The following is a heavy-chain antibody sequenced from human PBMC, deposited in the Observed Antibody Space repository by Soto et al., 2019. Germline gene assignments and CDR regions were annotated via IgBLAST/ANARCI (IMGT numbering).Heavy chain of an antibody. CDR2: IYYSGYT. J-gene: IGHJ6*02. CDR1: GDSIRSYY. Sequence: TSETLSLTCTVSGDSIRSYYWSWIRQPPGKGLEWIGYIYYSGYTSYNPSLKSRVTISVDTSKNQFSLKLNSVTAADTAVYYCAKSLTIFGVVYYGMDVWGRGTTVTVSS. CDR3: AKSLTIFGVVYYGMDV. V-gene: IGHV4-59*01. D-gene: IGHD3-3*01.